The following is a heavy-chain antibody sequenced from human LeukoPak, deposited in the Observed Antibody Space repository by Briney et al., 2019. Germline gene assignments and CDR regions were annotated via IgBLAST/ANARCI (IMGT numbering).Heavy chain of an antibody. J-gene: IGHJ6*02. V-gene: IGHV3-48*01. CDR2: ISSSSSII. CDR3: ARDLTSSGYSSGGYYNYYGMDV. CDR1: GFTFSYYN. D-gene: IGHD6-19*01. Sequence: PGGSLRLSCAASGFTFSYYNMNWVRQAPGKGLEWVSYISSSSSIIYYADSVKGRFTISRDNAKNSLYLQMNSLRAEDTAVYYCARDLTSSGYSSGGYYNYYGMDVWGQGTTVTVSS.